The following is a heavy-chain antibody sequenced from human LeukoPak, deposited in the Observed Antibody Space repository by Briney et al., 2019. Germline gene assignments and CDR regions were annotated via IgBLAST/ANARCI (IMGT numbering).Heavy chain of an antibody. V-gene: IGHV4-34*01. CDR3: ARGPPSSWYFADTQRQNWFDP. CDR2: INHSGST. CDR1: GGSFSGYY. Sequence: PSETLSLTCAVYGGSFSGYYWSWIRQPPGKGLEWIGEINHSGSTNYNPSLKSRVTISVDTSKNQFSLKLSSVTAADTAVYYCARGPPSSWYFADTQRQNWFDPWGQGTLVTVSS. J-gene: IGHJ5*02. D-gene: IGHD6-13*01.